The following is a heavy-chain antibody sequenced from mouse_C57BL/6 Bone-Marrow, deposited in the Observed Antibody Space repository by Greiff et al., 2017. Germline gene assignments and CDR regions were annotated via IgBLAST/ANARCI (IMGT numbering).Heavy chain of an antibody. J-gene: IGHJ1*03. V-gene: IGHV1-63*01. CDR1: GYNFTNYW. CDR3: SSYYGHWYFDV. CDR2: IYPGGGYT. D-gene: IGHD1-2*01. Sequence: QVQLQQSGAELVRPGTSVKMSCKASGYNFTNYWIGWAKQRPGHGLEWIGDIYPGGGYTNYNEKFKGKATLTADKSSSTAYMQFSSLTSEDSAIYSCSSYYGHWYFDVWGTGTTVTVSS.